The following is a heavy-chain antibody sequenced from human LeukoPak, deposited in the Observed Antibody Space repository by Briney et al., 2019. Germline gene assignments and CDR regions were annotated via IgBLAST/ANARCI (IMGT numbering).Heavy chain of an antibody. CDR1: GFTVSSNY. CDR2: IYSGGST. D-gene: IGHD4-23*01. CDR3: ARDLLAFGTVVTPC. J-gene: IGHJ4*02. V-gene: IGHV3-53*01. Sequence: GGSLRLSCAASGFTVSSNYMSWVRQAPGKGLEWVSVIYSGGSTYYADSVKGRFTISRDNSKNTLYLQMNSLRAEDTAVYYCARDLLAFGTVVTPCWGQGTLVTVSS.